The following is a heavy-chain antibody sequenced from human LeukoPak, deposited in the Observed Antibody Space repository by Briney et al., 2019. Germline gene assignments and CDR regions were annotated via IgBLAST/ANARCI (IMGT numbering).Heavy chain of an antibody. CDR2: ISSSSSYI. CDR1: GFTFSSYS. CDR3: AELGITMIGGV. V-gene: IGHV3-21*01. D-gene: IGHD3-10*02. J-gene: IGHJ6*04. Sequence: PGGSLRLSCAASGFTFSSYSMNWVRQAPGKGLEWVSSISSSSSYIYYADSVKGRFTVSRDNAKNSLYLQMNSLRAEDTAVYYCAELGITMIGGVWGKGTTVTISS.